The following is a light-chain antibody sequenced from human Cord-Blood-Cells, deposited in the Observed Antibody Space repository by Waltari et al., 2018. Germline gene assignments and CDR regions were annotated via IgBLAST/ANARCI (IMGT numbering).Light chain of an antibody. CDR1: QSISSY. J-gene: IGKJ2*03. CDR3: QQSYSTLYS. Sequence: DIQMTQSPSSLSASVGDRVSITCRASQSISSYLNWYQQKPGKASKLLISAASSLQSGVPSRFRGSGSGTDFTLTISSLQSEDFATYYCQQSYSTLYSFGQGTKLEIK. V-gene: IGKV1-39*01. CDR2: AAS.